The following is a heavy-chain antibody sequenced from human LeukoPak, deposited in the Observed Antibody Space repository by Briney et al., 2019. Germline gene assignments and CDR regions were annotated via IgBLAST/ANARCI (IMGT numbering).Heavy chain of an antibody. J-gene: IGHJ4*02. V-gene: IGHV3-23*01. CDR1: GFTFSSYA. Sequence: PGGSLRLSCAASGFTFSSYAMSWVRQAPGKGLAWVSTISGGSGSTYYADSVKGRFTVSRDNSKNTLFLQMNSLRAEDTAVYYCAKDGGLWVSAHWGDSWGRGTLVTVSS. CDR3: AKDGGLWVSAHWGDS. D-gene: IGHD7-27*01. CDR2: ISGGSGST.